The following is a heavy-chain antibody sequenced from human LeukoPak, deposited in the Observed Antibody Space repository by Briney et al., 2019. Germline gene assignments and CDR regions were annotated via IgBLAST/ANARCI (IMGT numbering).Heavy chain of an antibody. V-gene: IGHV3-20*04. CDR3: ARERDGHDWERNYYYYFMDV. J-gene: IGHJ6*03. CDR1: EFTFDDYG. CDR2: INWNGGSK. Sequence: GGSLRLSCAASEFTFDDYGMNWVRQAPGKGLEWVSGINWNGGSKSYGDSVEGRFTISRDNARNSLYLQMNRLRAQDTAMYYCARERDGHDWERNYYYYFMDVWGKGTTVTVSS. D-gene: IGHD1-1*01.